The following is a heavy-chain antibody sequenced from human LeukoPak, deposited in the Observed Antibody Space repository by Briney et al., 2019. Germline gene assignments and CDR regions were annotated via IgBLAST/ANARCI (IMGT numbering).Heavy chain of an antibody. CDR1: GGTLSSHA. D-gene: IGHD3-10*01. Sequence: SVTVSCKASGGTLSSHAISWVGQAPGQGVEWMGMIIPILGIANYAQKVQGRVTITADKSTSTAYMELSSLRSEYTAVYYCARGAFEADYWGQGTLVTVSS. J-gene: IGHJ4*02. CDR3: ARGAFEADY. CDR2: IIPILGIA. V-gene: IGHV1-69*04.